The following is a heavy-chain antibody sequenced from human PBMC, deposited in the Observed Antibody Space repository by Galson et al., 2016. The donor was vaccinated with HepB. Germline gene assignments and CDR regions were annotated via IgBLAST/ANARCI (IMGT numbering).Heavy chain of an antibody. V-gene: IGHV4-31*03. J-gene: IGHJ6*02. CDR3: ARDRLLEGAGMDV. D-gene: IGHD1-26*01. CDR1: GGSISGGGYY. CDR2: FYYSGST. Sequence: TLSLTCTVSGGSISGGGYYWSWIRQHPGKGLEWIGYFYYSGSTYYNPSLKSRVAISVDTSKNQFSLKLRSVTAADTAVYFCARDRLLEGAGMDVWGQGTTVTVSS.